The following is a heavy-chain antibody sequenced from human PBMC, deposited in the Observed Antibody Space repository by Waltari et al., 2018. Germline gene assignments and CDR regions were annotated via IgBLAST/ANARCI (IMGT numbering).Heavy chain of an antibody. D-gene: IGHD5-18*01. Sequence: QVQLQESGPGLVKPSETLSLTCTVSGGSISSYYWSWIRQPAGKGLEWIGRIYTSGSTNYNPSLKSRVTMSVDTSKNQFSLKLSSVTAADTAVYYCAREKGIQLWFTGYYYYGMDVWGQGTTVTVSS. CDR2: IYTSGST. CDR1: GGSISSYY. CDR3: AREKGIQLWFTGYYYYGMDV. V-gene: IGHV4-4*07. J-gene: IGHJ6*02.